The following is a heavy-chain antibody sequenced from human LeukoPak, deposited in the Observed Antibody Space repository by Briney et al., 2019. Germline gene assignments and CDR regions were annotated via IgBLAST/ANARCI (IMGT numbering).Heavy chain of an antibody. V-gene: IGHV1-69*13. CDR2: IIPIFGTA. J-gene: IGHJ4*02. Sequence: SVKVSCKASGGTFSSYAISWVRQAPGQGLEWMGGIIPIFGTANYAQKFQGRVTITADESTNTAYMELSSLRSEDTAVYYCARNPPRSIAGRPYYFDYWGQGTLVTVSS. CDR1: GGTFSSYA. D-gene: IGHD6-6*01. CDR3: ARNPPRSIAGRPYYFDY.